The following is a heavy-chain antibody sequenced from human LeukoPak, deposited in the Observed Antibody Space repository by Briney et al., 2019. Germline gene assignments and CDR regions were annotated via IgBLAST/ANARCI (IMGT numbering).Heavy chain of an antibody. Sequence: PGGSLRLSCAASGFSFSSYWMHWVRQAPGKGLVWVSRVNSDGSSTTYADSVKGRFTISRDNANNTLYLQMNSLRAEDTAIYYCARRGLDGYNHYYFDYWGQGTLVTVSS. CDR1: GFSFSSYW. CDR3: ARRGLDGYNHYYFDY. V-gene: IGHV3-74*01. J-gene: IGHJ4*02. D-gene: IGHD5-24*01. CDR2: VNSDGSST.